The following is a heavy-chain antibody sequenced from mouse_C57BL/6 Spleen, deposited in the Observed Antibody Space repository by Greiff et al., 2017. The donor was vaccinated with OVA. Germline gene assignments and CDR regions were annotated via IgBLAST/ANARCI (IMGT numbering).Heavy chain of an antibody. D-gene: IGHD4-1*01. CDR1: GYTFTSYW. J-gene: IGHJ3*01. Sequence: QVQLKQPGAELVKPGASVKLSCKASGYTFTSYWIHWVKQRPGRGLEWIGRIDPNSGGTKYNEKFKSKATLTVDKPSSTAYMQLSSLTSEDSAVYYCARGDWDGAWFAYWGQGTLVTVSA. CDR3: ARGDWDGAWFAY. CDR2: IDPNSGGT. V-gene: IGHV1-72*01.